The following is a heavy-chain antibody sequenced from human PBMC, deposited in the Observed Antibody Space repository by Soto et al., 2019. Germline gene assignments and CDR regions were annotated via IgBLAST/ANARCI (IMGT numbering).Heavy chain of an antibody. D-gene: IGHD6-19*01. V-gene: IGHV3-21*01. Sequence: PGGSLRLSCAASGFTFSSYSMNWVRQAPGKGLEWVSSISSSSSYIYYADSVKGRFTISRDNAKNSLYLQMNSLRAEDTAVYYCARDRGRGGWYLGEYFQHWGQGTLVTVSS. CDR3: ARDRGRGGWYLGEYFQH. CDR1: GFTFSSYS. J-gene: IGHJ1*01. CDR2: ISSSSSYI.